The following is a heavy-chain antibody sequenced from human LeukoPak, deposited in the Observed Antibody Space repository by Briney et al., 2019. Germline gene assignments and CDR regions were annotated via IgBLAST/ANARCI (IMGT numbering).Heavy chain of an antibody. CDR3: ARGLTMVRGVINWFDP. D-gene: IGHD3-10*01. Sequence: SETLSLTCTVSGGSISSSGYYWGWIRQPPGKGLEWIGSIYHSGSTYYNPSLKSRATISVDTSKNQFSLKLSSVTAADTAVYYCARGLTMVRGVINWFDPWGQGTLVTVSS. CDR2: IYHSGST. V-gene: IGHV4-39*07. CDR1: GGSISSSGYY. J-gene: IGHJ5*02.